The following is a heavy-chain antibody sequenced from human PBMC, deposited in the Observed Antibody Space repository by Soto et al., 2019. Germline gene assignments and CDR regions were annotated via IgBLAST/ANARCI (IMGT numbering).Heavy chain of an antibody. CDR3: ANPSGYYFGLGSHDEASDM. CDR1: GFTFSNYA. CDR2: ISGSGRTT. V-gene: IGHV3-23*01. J-gene: IGHJ3*02. D-gene: IGHD3-10*01. Sequence: EVHLLESGGGFVQPGGSLRLSCAASGFTFSNYAMSWVRQAPGKGLKWVSSISGSGRTTYYADSVKGRFTVSRDNSKKTLYLQMNSLRAEDTAVYYCANPSGYYFGLGSHDEASDMWGQGTGVTVFS.